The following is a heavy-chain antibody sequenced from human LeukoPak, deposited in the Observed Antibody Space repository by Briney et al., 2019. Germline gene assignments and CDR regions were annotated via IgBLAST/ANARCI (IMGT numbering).Heavy chain of an antibody. CDR3: ARGVFVVVPAAMGPKDY. V-gene: IGHV1-2*02. D-gene: IGHD2-2*01. J-gene: IGHJ4*02. CDR2: INPNSGGT. CDR1: GYTFTGYY. Sequence: ASVKVSRKASGYTFTGYYMHWVRQAPGQGLEWMGWINPNSGGTNYAQKFQGRVTMTRDTSISTAYMELSRLRSDDTAVYYCARGVFVVVPAAMGPKDYWGQGTLVTVSS.